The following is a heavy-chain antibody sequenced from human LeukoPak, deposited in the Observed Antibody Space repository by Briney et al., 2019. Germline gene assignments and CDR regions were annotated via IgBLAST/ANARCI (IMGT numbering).Heavy chain of an antibody. J-gene: IGHJ6*03. CDR1: GFSFSSYW. V-gene: IGHV3-7*01. Sequence: GGSLRLSCEGSGFSFSSYWMTWVRQSPGKGPEWVANIKQDESERYTVDSVKGRFTISRDNAKNSVYLQMNSLRAEDTALYYCARLSAYYYGSYFYYYMDVWGKGTTVTVSS. D-gene: IGHD3-10*01. CDR3: ARLSAYYYGSYFYYYMDV. CDR2: IKQDESER.